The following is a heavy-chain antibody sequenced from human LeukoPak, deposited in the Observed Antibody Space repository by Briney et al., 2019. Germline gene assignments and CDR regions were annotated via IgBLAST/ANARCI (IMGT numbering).Heavy chain of an antibody. D-gene: IGHD3-22*01. V-gene: IGHV1-69*04. J-gene: IGHJ4*02. CDR2: IIPILGIA. CDR1: GYTFTSYG. Sequence: ASVKVSCTASGYTFTSYGISWVRQAPGQGLEWMGRIIPILGIANYAQKFQGRVTITADKSTSTAYMELSSLRSEDTAVYYCARVIVTYYYDSSGYYLDYWGQGTLVTVSS. CDR3: ARVIVTYYYDSSGYYLDY.